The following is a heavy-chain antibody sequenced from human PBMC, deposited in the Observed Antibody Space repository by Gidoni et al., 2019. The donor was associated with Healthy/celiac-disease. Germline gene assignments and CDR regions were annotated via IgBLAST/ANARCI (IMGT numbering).Heavy chain of an antibody. J-gene: IGHJ4*02. CDR3: ARDVGYCSSTSCSEVDY. Sequence: QVQLVQSGAEVKKPGASVKVSCKASGYTFTSYGISWVRQAPGQGLEWMGWISAYNGNTNYAQKLQGRVTMTTDTSTSTDYMELRSLRSDDTAVYYCARDVGYCSSTSCSEVDYWGQGTLVTVSS. CDR2: ISAYNGNT. CDR1: GYTFTSYG. V-gene: IGHV1-18*01. D-gene: IGHD2-2*01.